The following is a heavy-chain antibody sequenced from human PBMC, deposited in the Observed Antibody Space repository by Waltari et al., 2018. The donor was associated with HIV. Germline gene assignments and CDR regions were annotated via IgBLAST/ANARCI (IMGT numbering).Heavy chain of an antibody. CDR3: ARGRGRYDFWSGYSSPGDAFDI. V-gene: IGHV1-8*01. D-gene: IGHD3-3*01. CDR1: GYTFINND. CDR2: MSPNSGNA. Sequence: QVQLVQSGAEVKKPGASVKVSCKASGYTFINNDLNWVRQATGQGLVWMGWMSPNSGNAGYAPNFQGRVTMTRNTSTTTAYMELTDLRSADTAVYFCARGRGRYDFWSGYSSPGDAFDIWGQGTVVIVSS. J-gene: IGHJ3*02.